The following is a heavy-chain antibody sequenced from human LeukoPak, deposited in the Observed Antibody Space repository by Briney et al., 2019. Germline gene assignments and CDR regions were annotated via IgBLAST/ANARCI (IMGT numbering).Heavy chain of an antibody. CDR3: AAVLLWFGESSYGMDV. V-gene: IGHV1-58*01. J-gene: IGHJ6*04. D-gene: IGHD3-10*01. CDR1: GFTFTSPA. Sequence: SVKVSCKASGFTFTSPAVQWVRQARGQPLEWIGWIVVGSGNTNYAQKFQERVTITRDMSTSTAYMELSSLRSEDTAVYYCAAVLLWFGESSYGMDVWGKGTTVTVSS. CDR2: IVVGSGNT.